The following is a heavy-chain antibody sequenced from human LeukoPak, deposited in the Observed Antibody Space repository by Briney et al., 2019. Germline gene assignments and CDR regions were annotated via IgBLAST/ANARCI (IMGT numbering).Heavy chain of an antibody. V-gene: IGHV1-69*05. CDR2: IIPIFGTA. CDR3: ARDRAAAGTRWFDP. J-gene: IGHJ5*02. CDR1: GGTFSSYA. D-gene: IGHD6-13*01. Sequence: ASVKVSCKASGGTFSSYAISWVRQDPGQGLEWMGGIIPIFGTANYAQKFQGRVTITTDESTSTAYMELSSLRSEDTAVYYCARDRAAAGTRWFDPWGQGTLVTVSS.